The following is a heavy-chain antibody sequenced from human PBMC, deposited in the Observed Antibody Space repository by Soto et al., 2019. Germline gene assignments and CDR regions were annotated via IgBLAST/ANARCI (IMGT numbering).Heavy chain of an antibody. J-gene: IGHJ6*02. V-gene: IGHV4-30-4*01. CDR2: IYYSGST. CDR1: GGSISSGDYY. Sequence: PSETLSLTCTVSGGSISSGDYYWSWIRQPPGKGLEWIGYIYYSGSTYYNPSHKSRVTISVDTSKNQFSLKLSSVTAADTAVYYCARGNLVPAYYYYYGMDVWGQGTTVTVS. D-gene: IGHD2-2*01. CDR3: ARGNLVPAYYYYYGMDV.